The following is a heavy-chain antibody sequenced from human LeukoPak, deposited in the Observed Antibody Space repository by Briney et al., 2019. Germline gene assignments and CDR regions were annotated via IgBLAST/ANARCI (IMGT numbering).Heavy chain of an antibody. D-gene: IGHD3-10*01. CDR3: AKGWGRVVRGVTLSYFDY. V-gene: IGHV3-21*04. CDR2: ISSSSSYI. Sequence: SGGSLRLSCAASGFTFSSYSMNWVRQAPGKGLEWVSSISSSSSYIYYADSVKGRFTISRDNAKNSLYLQMNSLRAEDTALYYCAKGWGRVVRGVTLSYFDYWGQGTLVTVSS. CDR1: GFTFSSYS. J-gene: IGHJ4*02.